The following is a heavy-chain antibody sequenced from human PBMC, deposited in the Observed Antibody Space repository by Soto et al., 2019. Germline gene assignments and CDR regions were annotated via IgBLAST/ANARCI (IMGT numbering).Heavy chain of an antibody. CDR3: ARGLYDSSGYYYFDY. CDR1: GGSISSGGYS. D-gene: IGHD3-22*01. V-gene: IGHV4-30-2*01. CDR2: IYHSGST. Sequence: LSLTCAVSGGSISSGGYSWSWIRQPPGKGLEWIGYIYHSGSTYYNPSLKSRVTISVGRSKNQFSLKLSSVTAADTAVYYCARGLYDSSGYYYFDYWGQGTLVTVSS. J-gene: IGHJ4*02.